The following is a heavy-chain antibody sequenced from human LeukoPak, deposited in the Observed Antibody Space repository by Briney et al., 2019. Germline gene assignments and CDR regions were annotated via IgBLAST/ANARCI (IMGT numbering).Heavy chain of an antibody. V-gene: IGHV4-34*01. Sequence: SETLSLTCAVYGGSFSGYYWSWIRQPPGKGLEWIGEINHSGSTNYNPSLKSRVTISVDTSKNQFSLKLSSATAADTAVYYCASFESLVGYWGQGTLVTVSS. CDR3: ASFESLVGY. J-gene: IGHJ4*02. CDR2: INHSGST. CDR1: GGSFSGYY.